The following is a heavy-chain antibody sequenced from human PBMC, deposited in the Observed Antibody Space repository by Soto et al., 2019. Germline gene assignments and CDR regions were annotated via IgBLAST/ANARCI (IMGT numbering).Heavy chain of an antibody. CDR3: ARGYTGYVQSGPDY. V-gene: IGHV3-48*01. Sequence: EVQLVESGGGLVQPGGSLRLSCEASGFTFSSYSMNWVRQAPGKGLQWVSFITSSGSAIYYAASVMGRFTISRDNATNSLHQQMNSLRAEDTAVYYCARGYTGYVQSGPDYWGHGTLVTVSS. CDR1: GFTFSSYS. D-gene: IGHD5-12*01. CDR2: ITSSGSAI. J-gene: IGHJ4*01.